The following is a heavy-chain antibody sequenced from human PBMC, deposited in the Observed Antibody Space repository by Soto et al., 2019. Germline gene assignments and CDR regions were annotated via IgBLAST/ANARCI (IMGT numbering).Heavy chain of an antibody. CDR2: ITSNGNYT. Sequence: GGSLRLSCAASGFTFSSYAMHWVRQAPGKGLEYVSAITSNGNYTDYASSVKGRFTISRDNSKNTLYLQMGSLRAEDMAVYYCARRIPFGYSMDGWGQGTTDTVSS. CDR3: ARRIPFGYSMDG. CDR1: GFTFSSYA. V-gene: IGHV3-64*01. D-gene: IGHD2-21*01. J-gene: IGHJ6*02.